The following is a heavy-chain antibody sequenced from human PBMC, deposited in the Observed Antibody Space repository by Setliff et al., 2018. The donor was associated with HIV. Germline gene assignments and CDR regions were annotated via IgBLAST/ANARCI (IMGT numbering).Heavy chain of an antibody. Sequence: ASVKVSCKASGYTFTGSYVHWVRQAPGQGLEWMAWINPNSGDTNYAPMFQGRVTMARDTSISTAYLELSSLRSDDTAVYYCAGVSSQFSEWRKDYFEYWGRGSLVTVSS. V-gene: IGHV1-2*02. CDR3: AGVSSQFSEWRKDYFEY. CDR2: INPNSGDT. CDR1: GYTFTGSY. J-gene: IGHJ4*02. D-gene: IGHD3-3*01.